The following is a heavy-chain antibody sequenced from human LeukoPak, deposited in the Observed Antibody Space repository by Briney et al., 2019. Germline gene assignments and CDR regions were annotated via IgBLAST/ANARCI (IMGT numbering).Heavy chain of an antibody. V-gene: IGHV4-34*01. J-gene: IGHJ4*02. D-gene: IGHD3-3*01. CDR2: INHSGST. CDR3: ARAVGGYYDFWSGYYTPFFDY. Sequence: SETLSLTCAVYGGSFSGYYWSWLRQPPGKGLEWIGEINHSGSTNYNPSLKSRVTISVDTSKNQFSLKLSSVPAADTAVYYCARAVGGYYDFWSGYYTPFFDYWGQGTLVTVSS. CDR1: GGSFSGYY.